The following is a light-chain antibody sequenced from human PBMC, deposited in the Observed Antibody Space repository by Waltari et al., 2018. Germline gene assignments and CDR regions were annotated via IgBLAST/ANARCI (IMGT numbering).Light chain of an antibody. CDR2: DVN. V-gene: IGLV2-8*01. Sequence: QSALTQPPSASGSPGQSVTISCTGTSSDVGGYDYVSWYQQHPGKAPKLMIYDVNKRPSGVPDRFAGSKSGNTASRTVSGLQAEDEADYFCNSYAGSKHYVFGTGTKVTVL. J-gene: IGLJ1*01. CDR1: SSDVGGYDY. CDR3: NSYAGSKHYV.